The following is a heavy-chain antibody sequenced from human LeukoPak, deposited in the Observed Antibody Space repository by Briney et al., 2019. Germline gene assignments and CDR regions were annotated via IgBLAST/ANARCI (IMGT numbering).Heavy chain of an antibody. D-gene: IGHD3-22*01. CDR2: MYYSGST. V-gene: IGHV4-39*01. CDR1: GASLSSNSFY. J-gene: IGHJ4*02. CDR3: ARQYYDSTGYYYFDY. Sequence: PSETLSLTCTVSGASLSSNSFYWGWIRHPPGKGLEWIGSMYYSGSTYSNPSLKSRVTISADTSKNQFSLKLKSVTAADTAVYYCARQYYDSTGYYYFDYWGQGTLVTVSS.